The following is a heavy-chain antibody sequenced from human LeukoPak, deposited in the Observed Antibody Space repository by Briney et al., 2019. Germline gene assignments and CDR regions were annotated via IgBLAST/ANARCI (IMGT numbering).Heavy chain of an antibody. J-gene: IGHJ4*02. CDR2: IYQSGTT. Sequence: SETLSLTCAVSGYSISTGYYWGWIRQPPGKGLEWIGSIYQSGTTYYTPSLKSRVTISVDTSKNHFSLRLSSVTAADTAVYYCVRVFIRGGTVNQNFEYWGQGILVTVFS. CDR1: GYSISTGYY. CDR3: VRVFIRGGTVNQNFEY. D-gene: IGHD3-16*01. V-gene: IGHV4-38-2*01.